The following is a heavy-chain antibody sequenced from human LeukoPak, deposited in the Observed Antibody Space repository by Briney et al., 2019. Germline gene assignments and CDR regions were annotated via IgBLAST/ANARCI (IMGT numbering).Heavy chain of an antibody. CDR2: MNPNSGNT. D-gene: IGHD4-17*01. J-gene: IGHJ3*02. CDR1: GYTFTSYD. Sequence: ASVTVSCKASGYTFTSYDINWVRQATGQGLEWMGWMNPNSGNTGYAQKFQGRVTMTRNTSISTAYMELSSLRSEDTAVYYCARDSLRDYGDYRDAFDIWGQGTMVTVSS. V-gene: IGHV1-8*01. CDR3: ARDSLRDYGDYRDAFDI.